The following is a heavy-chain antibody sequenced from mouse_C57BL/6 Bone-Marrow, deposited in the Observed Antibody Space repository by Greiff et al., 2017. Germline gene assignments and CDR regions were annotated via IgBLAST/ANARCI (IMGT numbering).Heavy chain of an antibody. Sequence: VQLQQSGAELVKPGASVKLSCTASGFNIKDYYMHWVKQRTEQGLEWIGRIDPEDGDTKYAPNFQGKATITADTSSNTAYLQLSSLTSEDTAVYYGARDGSSYQVAYWGQGTLVTVSA. V-gene: IGHV14-2*01. CDR3: ARDGSSYQVAY. CDR2: IDPEDGDT. CDR1: GFNIKDYY. J-gene: IGHJ3*01. D-gene: IGHD1-1*01.